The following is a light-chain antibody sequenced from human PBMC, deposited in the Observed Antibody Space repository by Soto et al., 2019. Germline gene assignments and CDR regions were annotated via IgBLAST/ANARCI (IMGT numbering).Light chain of an antibody. J-gene: IGKJ1*01. Sequence: DIQMTQSPSTMSASVGDRVTITCRASQSIDSWLAWYQQKPGKAPKFLMYKASNLESGVPVRFSGSGSETEFTLTISSLQPDDFAIYYCQHYKSYPWTFGQGTKVELK. CDR3: QHYKSYPWT. V-gene: IGKV1-5*03. CDR2: KAS. CDR1: QSIDSW.